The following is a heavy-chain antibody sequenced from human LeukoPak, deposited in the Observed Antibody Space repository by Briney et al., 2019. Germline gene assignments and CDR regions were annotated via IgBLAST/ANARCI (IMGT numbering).Heavy chain of an antibody. CDR2: IYPGDSDT. D-gene: IGHD3-22*01. Sequence: PGESLKISCKGSGYSFTSYWIGWVRQMPGKGLEWMGIIYPGDSDTRYSPSFQGQVTISADKSISTAYLQWSSLKASDTAMYYCARIPVYYDSSGYYYEAGYYYYGMHVWGQGTTVTVSS. J-gene: IGHJ6*02. CDR3: ARIPVYYDSSGYYYEAGYYYYGMHV. V-gene: IGHV5-51*01. CDR1: GYSFTSYW.